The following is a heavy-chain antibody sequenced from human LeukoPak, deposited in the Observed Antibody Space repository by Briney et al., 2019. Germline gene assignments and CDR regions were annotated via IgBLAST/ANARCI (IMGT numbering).Heavy chain of an antibody. D-gene: IGHD3-10*01. J-gene: IGHJ4*02. CDR1: GFTFSSYW. V-gene: IGHV3-7*01. Sequence: GGSLRLSCAASGFTFSSYWMSWVRQAPGKGLEWVANIKEDGSEKYNVDSMKGRFTISRDNAKNSQYLQMNSLRVEDTAVYYCARLAPMAHFDYWGQGTLVTVSS. CDR2: IKEDGSEK. CDR3: ARLAPMAHFDY.